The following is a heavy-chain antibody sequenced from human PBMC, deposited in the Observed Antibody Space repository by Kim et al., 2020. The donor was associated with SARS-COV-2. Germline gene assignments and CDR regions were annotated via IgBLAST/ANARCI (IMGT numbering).Heavy chain of an antibody. J-gene: IGHJ3*02. D-gene: IGHD3-22*01. Sequence: SETLSLTCTVSGGSISSGGYYWSWIRQHPGKGLEWIGYIYYSGSTYYNPSLKSRVTISVDTSKNQFSLKLSSVTAADTAVYYCARYDSSGYYHDAFDIWGQGTMVTVSS. CDR3: ARYDSSGYYHDAFDI. V-gene: IGHV4-31*03. CDR1: GGSISSGGYY. CDR2: IYYSGST.